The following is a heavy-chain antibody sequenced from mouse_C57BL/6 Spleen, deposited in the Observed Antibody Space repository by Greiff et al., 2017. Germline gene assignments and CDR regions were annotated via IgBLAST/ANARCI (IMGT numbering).Heavy chain of an antibody. CDR1: GFTFSDYG. J-gene: IGHJ4*01. CDR2: LSNLAYSI. CDR3: ARHGSSYVPPYAMDY. Sequence: EVTVVESGGGLVQPGGSLKLSCAASGFTFSDYGMAWVRQAPRKGPEWVAFLSNLAYSIYYADTVTGRLTISRETAKNTLYLERSSLRSEDTAMYYCARHGSSYVPPYAMDYWGQGTSVTVSS. V-gene: IGHV5-15*01. D-gene: IGHD1-1*01.